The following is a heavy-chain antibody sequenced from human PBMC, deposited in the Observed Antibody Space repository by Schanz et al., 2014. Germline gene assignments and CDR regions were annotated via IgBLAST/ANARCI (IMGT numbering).Heavy chain of an antibody. V-gene: IGHV1-69*04. J-gene: IGHJ4*02. CDR3: ATCSGGTCHAKPVLDN. Sequence: QVHLVQSGAEVKEPGSSVKVSCKPSGGTFVTFFFTWVRQSSGQGPPFLLRIRPLLFVANYAQEFQGRLTITADTSTSTAYMELSSLRSEDTAVYYCATCSGGTCHAKPVLDNWGQGTLVTVSS. CDR2: IRPLLFVA. CDR1: GGTFVTFF. D-gene: IGHD2-15*01.